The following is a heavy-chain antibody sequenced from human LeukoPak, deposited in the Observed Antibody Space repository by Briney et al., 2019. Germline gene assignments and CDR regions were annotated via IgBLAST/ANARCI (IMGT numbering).Heavy chain of an antibody. Sequence: GGSLRLSCAASGFTFSSYAMGWVRQAPGKGLEWVSLIYSDGNTYYADSVKGRFTISRDNSKNTLYLQMNSLRAEDTAVYYCARDYPSFDYWGQGTLVTVSS. CDR1: GFTFSSYA. J-gene: IGHJ4*02. CDR2: IYSDGNT. D-gene: IGHD3-16*02. V-gene: IGHV3-53*01. CDR3: ARDYPSFDY.